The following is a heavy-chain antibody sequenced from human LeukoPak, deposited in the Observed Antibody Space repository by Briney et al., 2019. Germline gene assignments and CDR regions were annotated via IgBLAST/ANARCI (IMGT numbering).Heavy chain of an antibody. J-gene: IGHJ6*03. Sequence: SETLSLTCTVSGGSISSYSWTWIRQPAGKGLEWIGRIYSSGSTKYNPSLKSRVTMSVDTSKNQFSLKLSSVTAADTAVYYCARYCSGGSCYGYYYMGVWGKGTTVTVSS. V-gene: IGHV4-4*07. CDR2: IYSSGST. CDR3: ARYCSGGSCYGYYYMGV. D-gene: IGHD2-15*01. CDR1: GGSISSYS.